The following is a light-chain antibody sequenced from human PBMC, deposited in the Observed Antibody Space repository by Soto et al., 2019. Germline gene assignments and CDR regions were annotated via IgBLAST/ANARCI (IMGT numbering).Light chain of an antibody. V-gene: IGLV2-14*03. Sequence: QSVLTQPASVSGSPGQSITISCTGISADVGTSNFVSWYQHHPGKAPRLILYDVANRPSGVSNRFSGSKSGDPASLTISGLQADDAADYSCSSYTRGTLYVFGTGTKVTVL. CDR1: SADVGTSNF. J-gene: IGLJ1*01. CDR2: DVA. CDR3: SSYTRGTLYV.